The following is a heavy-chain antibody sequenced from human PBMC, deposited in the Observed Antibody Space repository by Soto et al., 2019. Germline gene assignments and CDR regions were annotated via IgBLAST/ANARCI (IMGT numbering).Heavy chain of an antibody. Sequence: QVHLVQSGAEVKKPGASVKVSYKASGYTFTSYGITWVRQAPGQGLEWMGWISAHNGNTDYAQKLQGRVIVTRDTSTSTAYMELRSLLSDDTAVYYCARGRYGDYWGQGALVTVSS. CDR1: GYTFTSYG. D-gene: IGHD1-1*01. CDR3: ARGRYGDY. CDR2: ISAHNGNT. J-gene: IGHJ4*02. V-gene: IGHV1-18*01.